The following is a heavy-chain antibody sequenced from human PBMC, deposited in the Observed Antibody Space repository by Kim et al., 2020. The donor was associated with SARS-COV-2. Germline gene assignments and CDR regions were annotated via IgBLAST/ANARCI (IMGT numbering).Heavy chain of an antibody. CDR2: ISGSGGST. D-gene: IGHD3-10*01. Sequence: GGSLRLSCAASGFTFSSYAMSWVRQAPGKGLEWVSAISGSGGSTYYADSVKGRFTISRDNSKNTLYLQMNSLRAEDTAVYYCAKGVTLWFGELLSPDYFDSWDQGTLATISS. CDR3: AKGVTLWFGELLSPDYFDS. CDR1: GFTFSSYA. V-gene: IGHV3-23*01. J-gene: IGHJ4*02.